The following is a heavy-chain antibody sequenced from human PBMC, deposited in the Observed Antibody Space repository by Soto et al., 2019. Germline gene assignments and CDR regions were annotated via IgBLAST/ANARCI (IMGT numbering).Heavy chain of an antibody. Sequence: XESLKISCKGAGYSFAGYWITWVGQNPGKGLEWMGRIDPSDSQTYYSPSFRGHVTISVTKSITTVFLQWSSLRASDTAMYYCARQIYDSDTGPNFQYYFDSWGQGTPVTVSS. V-gene: IGHV5-10-1*01. J-gene: IGHJ4*02. D-gene: IGHD3-22*01. CDR2: IDPSDSQT. CDR3: ARQIYDSDTGPNFQYYFDS. CDR1: GYSFAGYW.